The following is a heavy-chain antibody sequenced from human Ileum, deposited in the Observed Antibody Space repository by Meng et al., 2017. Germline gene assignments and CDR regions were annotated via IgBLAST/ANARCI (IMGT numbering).Heavy chain of an antibody. D-gene: IGHD4-17*01. CDR3: ARHDYGDPTAAFDY. Sequence: VQLQQAGPGLLRPPGTLSLTSAGPVASISTSYLWNWVRQPPGKGLEWIGEIHHSGTTNYNPSLKSRVTISLDKSKNQFSLELRSVTAADTAVYYCARHDYGDPTAAFDYWGQGTLVTVSS. CDR1: VASISTSYL. J-gene: IGHJ4*02. V-gene: IGHV4-4*03. CDR2: IHHSGTT.